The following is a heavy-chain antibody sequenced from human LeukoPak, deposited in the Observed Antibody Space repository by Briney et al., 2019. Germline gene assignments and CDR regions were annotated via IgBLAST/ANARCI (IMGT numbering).Heavy chain of an antibody. V-gene: IGHV3-23*01. J-gene: IGHJ4*02. CDR3: AKDPVGGATTLSC. CDR1: RFIFKLYD. Sequence: GGSLRLFCAASRFIFKLYDMIGVRQAPGKGREWVSAMSGSGGNTYYADSVKGRCAISRDNSKNTLYLQMNSLRVEDTAVYYCAKDPVGGATTLSCWGQGSLVTVSS. D-gene: IGHD1-26*01. CDR2: MSGSGGNT.